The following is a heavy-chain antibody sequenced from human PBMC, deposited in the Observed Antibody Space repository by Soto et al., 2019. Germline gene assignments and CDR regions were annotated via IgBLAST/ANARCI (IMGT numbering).Heavy chain of an antibody. CDR1: GFTFSSYG. D-gene: IGHD2-2*01. Sequence: QVQLVESGGGVVQPGRSLRLSCAASGFTFSSYGMHWVRQAPGKGLEWVAVIWYDGSNKYYADSVKGRFTISRDNSTNTLYLQMNSLRAEDTAVYYCARDVPYRGLDYYYGMDVWGQGTTVTVSS. V-gene: IGHV3-33*01. CDR2: IWYDGSNK. J-gene: IGHJ6*02. CDR3: ARDVPYRGLDYYYGMDV.